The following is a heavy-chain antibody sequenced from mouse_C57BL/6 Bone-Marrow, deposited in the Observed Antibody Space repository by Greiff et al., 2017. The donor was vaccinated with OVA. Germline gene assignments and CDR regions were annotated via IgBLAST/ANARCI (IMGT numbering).Heavy chain of an antibody. V-gene: IGHV1-69*01. Sequence: VQLQQPGAELVMPGASVKLSCKASGYTFTSYWMHWVKQRPGQGLEWIGEIDPSDSYTNYNQKFKGKSTLTVDKSSSTAYMQLSSLTSEDSAVYYCARSRDYDERFAYWGQGTLVTVSA. CDR1: GYTFTSYW. CDR2: IDPSDSYT. J-gene: IGHJ3*01. CDR3: ARSRDYDERFAY. D-gene: IGHD2-4*01.